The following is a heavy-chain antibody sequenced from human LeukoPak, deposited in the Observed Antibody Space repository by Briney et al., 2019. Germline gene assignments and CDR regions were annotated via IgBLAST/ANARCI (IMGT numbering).Heavy chain of an antibody. CDR3: ARRTWHHVIDY. CDR2: IYDSGST. V-gene: IGHV4-59*01. Sequence: PSETLSLTSTVSAGSINSYYWSWIRQPPGKGLEWIGYIYDSGSTNYKPSLKSRVTISVDTSKNQFSLKLSSVTAADTAVYYCARRTWHHVIDYWGQGTLVTVSS. CDR1: AGSINSYY. D-gene: IGHD3-16*02. J-gene: IGHJ4*02.